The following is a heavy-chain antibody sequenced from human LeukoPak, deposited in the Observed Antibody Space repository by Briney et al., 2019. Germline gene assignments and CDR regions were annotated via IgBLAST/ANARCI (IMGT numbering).Heavy chain of an antibody. D-gene: IGHD5-18*01. CDR3: ARLFGYNYGNFDS. V-gene: IGHV4-34*01. Sequence: SETLSLTCAVYGGSFSGYYWSWIRQPPGKGLEWIGSVYYSGSTDYSPSLKSRVTIFVDTSKNQFSLKLSSVTAADTAVYYCARLFGYNYGNFDSWGQGTLVTVSS. CDR1: GGSFSGYY. CDR2: VYYSGST. J-gene: IGHJ4*02.